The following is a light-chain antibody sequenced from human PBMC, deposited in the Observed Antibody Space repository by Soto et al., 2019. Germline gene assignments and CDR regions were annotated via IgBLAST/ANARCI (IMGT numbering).Light chain of an antibody. CDR1: QDISNY. CDR3: QQSYSTPPT. Sequence: DVKMNQFTSSLSASVGDRVTINCQASQDISNYLNWYQQKPGKAPKLLIYDASSLESGVPQRFSGSGSGTDFTLTISSLQPEDFATYYCQQSYSTPPTFGQGTKVDIK. CDR2: DAS. J-gene: IGKJ1*01. V-gene: IGKV1-39*01.